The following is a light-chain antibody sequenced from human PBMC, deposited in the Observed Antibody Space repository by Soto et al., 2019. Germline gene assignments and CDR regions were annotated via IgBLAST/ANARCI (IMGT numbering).Light chain of an antibody. V-gene: IGKV3-15*01. CDR3: QQYNTRPPPS. CDR1: QSVSIN. J-gene: IGKJ3*01. Sequence: EIEMTLSPATLSVSLGEGATLSCRASQSVSINVAWYQQRHGQAPRLLIYGASTRATGISDRFSGSGSGTGVTLPISSLLSDDVSVYFCQQYNTRPPPSFGPGTKVDIK. CDR2: GAS.